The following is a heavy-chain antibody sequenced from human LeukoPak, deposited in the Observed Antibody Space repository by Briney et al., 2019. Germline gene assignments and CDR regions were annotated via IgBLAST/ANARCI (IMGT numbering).Heavy chain of an antibody. V-gene: IGHV5-51*01. CDR1: GYSFTSYW. CDR3: ARTSYCSSTSCYGGKNAFDI. D-gene: IGHD2-2*01. CDR2: IYPGDSDT. Sequence: PGESLKISCKGSGYSFTSYWIGWVRQMPGKGLEWMGTIYPGDSDTRYSPSFQGQVTISADKSTSTAFLQWSSLKASDTAMYYCARTSYCSSTSCYGGKNAFDIWGQGTMVSVSS. J-gene: IGHJ3*02.